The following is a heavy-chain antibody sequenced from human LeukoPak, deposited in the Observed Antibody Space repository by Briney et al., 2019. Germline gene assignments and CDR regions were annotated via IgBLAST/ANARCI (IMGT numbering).Heavy chain of an antibody. CDR3: ASGYSGYTEFYFDY. J-gene: IGHJ4*02. V-gene: IGHV1-69*13. Sequence: GASVKVSCKASGGTFSSYAISWVRQAPGQGLEWMGGIIPIFGTANYAQTFQGRVTITADESTSTAYMELSSLRSEDTAVYSCASGYSGYTEFYFDYWGQGTLVTVSS. D-gene: IGHD5-12*01. CDR1: GGTFSSYA. CDR2: IIPIFGTA.